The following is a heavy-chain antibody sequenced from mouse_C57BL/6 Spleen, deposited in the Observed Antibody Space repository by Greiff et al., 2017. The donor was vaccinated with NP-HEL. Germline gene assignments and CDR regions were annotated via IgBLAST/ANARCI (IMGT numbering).Heavy chain of an antibody. V-gene: IGHV14-2*01. CDR1: GFNIKDYY. J-gene: IGHJ3*01. CDR3: ASPYYGSSYWFAY. D-gene: IGHD1-1*01. Sequence: EVQLQESGAELVKPGASVKLSCTASGFNIKDYYMHWVKQRTEQGLEWIGRIDPEAGETKYAPKFQGKAPITADPSSNTAYLQLSSLTSEDTAVYYCASPYYGSSYWFAYWGQGTLGTVSA. CDR2: IDPEAGET.